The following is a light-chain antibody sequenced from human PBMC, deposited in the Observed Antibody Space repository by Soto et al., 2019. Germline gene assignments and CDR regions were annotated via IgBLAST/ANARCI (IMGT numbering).Light chain of an antibody. V-gene: IGLV6-57*01. Sequence: NFMLTQPHSVSGSPGKTVTISCTRSSGNIVSNYVQWYQQLPSSSPTTVIFEDDDRPSGVPDRFSASLDTSTNSASLTISGLKPEDEADYYCQSYDADILIFGGGTKLTVL. CDR3: QSYDADILI. J-gene: IGLJ2*01. CDR1: SGNIVSNY. CDR2: EDD.